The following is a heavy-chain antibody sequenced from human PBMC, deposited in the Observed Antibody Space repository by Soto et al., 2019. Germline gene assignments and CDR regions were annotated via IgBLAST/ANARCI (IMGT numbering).Heavy chain of an antibody. J-gene: IGHJ4*02. CDR3: AKDPSTGSADF. D-gene: IGHD3-9*01. V-gene: IGHV3-23*01. CDR2: ISGSGGST. CDR1: GFTFSTFA. Sequence: YLRLSCATSGFTFSTFALSWVRQVPGRALEWVSTISGSGGSTYYADSVKGRFTISRDNSKDTLYLEMNSLRAEDTAIYFCAKDPSTGSADFWGQGTLVTVSS.